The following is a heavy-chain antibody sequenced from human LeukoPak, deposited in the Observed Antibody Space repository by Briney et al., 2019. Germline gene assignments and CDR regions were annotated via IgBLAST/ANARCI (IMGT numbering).Heavy chain of an antibody. CDR3: AISHPYYYYYYMDV. CDR1: GGTFSSYA. J-gene: IGHJ6*03. CDR2: IIPIFGTA. Sequence: SVKVSCKASGGTFSSYAISWVRQSPGQGLEWMGGIIPIFGTANYAQKFQGRVTITTDESTSTAYMELSSLRSEDTAVYYCAISHPYYYYYYMDVWGKGTTVTVSS. V-gene: IGHV1-69*05.